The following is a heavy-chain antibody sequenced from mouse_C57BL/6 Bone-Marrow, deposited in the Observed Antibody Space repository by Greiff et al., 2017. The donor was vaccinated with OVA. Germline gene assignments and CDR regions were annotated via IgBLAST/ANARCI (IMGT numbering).Heavy chain of an antibody. CDR3: ANYYGSSPFAY. CDR1: GFTFSDYY. V-gene: IGHV5-12*01. Sequence: EVQGVESGGGLVQPGGSLKLSCAASGFTFSDYYMYWVRQTPEKRLEWVAYISSGGGSTYYPDTVKGRFTISRDNAKNTLYLQMSRLKSEDTAMYYCANYYGSSPFAYWGQGTLVTVSA. J-gene: IGHJ3*01. CDR2: ISSGGGST. D-gene: IGHD1-1*01.